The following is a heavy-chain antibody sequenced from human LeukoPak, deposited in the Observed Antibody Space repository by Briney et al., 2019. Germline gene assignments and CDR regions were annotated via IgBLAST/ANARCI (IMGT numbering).Heavy chain of an antibody. CDR1: GFTFSSYS. J-gene: IGHJ4*02. V-gene: IGHV3-21*04. CDR3: AREAVTRNYFDY. CDR2: ISSGGSYI. D-gene: IGHD4-17*01. Sequence: PGGSLRLSCAASGFTFSSYSMNWVRQAPGKGLEWVSSISSGGSYIYYADSVKGRFTISRDNAKNSLYLQMNSLRAEDTAVYYCAREAVTRNYFDYWGQGTLVTVSS.